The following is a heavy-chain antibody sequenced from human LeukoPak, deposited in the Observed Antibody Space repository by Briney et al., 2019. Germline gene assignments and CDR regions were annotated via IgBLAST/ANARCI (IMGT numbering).Heavy chain of an antibody. CDR2: INPSGGST. J-gene: IGHJ6*03. CDR3: ARDLFHGGNNQLLYYMDV. Sequence: ASVKVSCKASGYTFTSYYMHWVRQAPGQGLEWIGIINPSGGSTSYAQKFQGRVTMTRDTSTSTVYMELSSLRSEDTAVYYCARDLFHGGNNQLLYYMDVWGKGTTVTVSS. CDR1: GYTFTSYY. D-gene: IGHD2-2*01. V-gene: IGHV1-46*01.